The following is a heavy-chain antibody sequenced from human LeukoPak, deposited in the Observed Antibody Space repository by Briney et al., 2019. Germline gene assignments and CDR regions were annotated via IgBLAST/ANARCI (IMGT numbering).Heavy chain of an antibody. J-gene: IGHJ4*02. D-gene: IGHD3-10*01. CDR1: GFTFSIYS. CDR3: ARAKDNYYGSGSYD. CDR2: ISSSSSTI. V-gene: IGHV3-48*02. Sequence: PGGSLRLSCAASGFTFSIYSMHWVRQAPGKGLEWVSYISSSSSTIKYADSVKGRFTISRDNAKNSLFLQMNSLRDEDTAVYYCARAKDNYYGSGSYDWGQGTLVTVPS.